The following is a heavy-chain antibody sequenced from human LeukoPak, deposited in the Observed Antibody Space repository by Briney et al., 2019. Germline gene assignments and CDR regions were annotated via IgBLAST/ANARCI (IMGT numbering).Heavy chain of an antibody. CDR3: ARADDSSGNFDY. V-gene: IGHV4-59*01. CDR1: GGSISSYY. J-gene: IGHJ4*02. CDR2: IYYSGST. Sequence: SETLSLICTVSGGSISSYYWSWMRQPPGKGLEWIGYIYYSGSTNYNPSLKSRVTISVDTSKNQFSLKLSSVTAADTAVYYCARADDSSGNFDYWGQGTLVTVSS. D-gene: IGHD3-22*01.